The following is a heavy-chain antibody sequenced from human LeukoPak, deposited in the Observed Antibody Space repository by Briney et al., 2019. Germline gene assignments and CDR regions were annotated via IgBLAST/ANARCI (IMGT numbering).Heavy chain of an antibody. CDR3: ARGNILTGYCFDF. J-gene: IGHJ4*02. Sequence: SETLSLTCAVYGGSITGYYWSWIRQTPGRGREWVGEIHYTGATSYNPSLKSQATISTDTSKNQFSLRLSSVTAADTAVYYCARGNILTGYCFDFWGQGALVTVSS. CDR2: IHYTGAT. CDR1: GGSITGYY. V-gene: IGHV4-34*01. D-gene: IGHD3-9*01.